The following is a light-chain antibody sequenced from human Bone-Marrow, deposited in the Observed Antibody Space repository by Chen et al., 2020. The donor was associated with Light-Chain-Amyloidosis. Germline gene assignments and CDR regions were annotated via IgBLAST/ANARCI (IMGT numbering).Light chain of an antibody. CDR1: QSVSSS. V-gene: IGKV3-15*01. Sequence: EIVMTQSPATLSVSPGERATLSCRASQSVSSSLAWYQQKPCQAPRLLIYGTSPRATGIPARCSGIGSGTEFTLTISILQSQDFAVYYFQQYNNWPPWTFGQGTKVEIK. J-gene: IGKJ1*01. CDR3: QQYNNWPPWT. CDR2: GTS.